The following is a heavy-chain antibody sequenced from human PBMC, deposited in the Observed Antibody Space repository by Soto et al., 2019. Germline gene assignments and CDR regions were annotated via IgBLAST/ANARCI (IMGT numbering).Heavy chain of an antibody. CDR2: IYYSGST. Sequence: PSETLSLTCSVSGGSVSSSSYYWGWIRQPPGKGLEWIGNIYYSGSTYYNPSLKSRVTISVDTSKNQFSLKLSSVTAADTAVYNCATLLRGVIRTLNWFDPWGQGTLVTVSS. CDR3: ATLLRGVIRTLNWFDP. V-gene: IGHV4-39*01. D-gene: IGHD3-10*01. CDR1: GGSVSSSSYY. J-gene: IGHJ5*02.